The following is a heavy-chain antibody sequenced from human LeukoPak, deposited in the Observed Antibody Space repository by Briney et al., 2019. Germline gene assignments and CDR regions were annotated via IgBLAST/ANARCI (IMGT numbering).Heavy chain of an antibody. CDR2: MSSTSATI. CDR3: ARLDESEGDY. V-gene: IGHV3-48*04. J-gene: IGHJ4*02. CDR1: GFIFGDYN. Sequence: PGGSLRLSCAASGFIFGDYNMNWVRQVPGKGLEWISYMSSTSATIFYADSVKGRFTISRDNAKNSLYLQMSSLSAEDTAVYYCARLDESEGDYWGQGTLVTVSS.